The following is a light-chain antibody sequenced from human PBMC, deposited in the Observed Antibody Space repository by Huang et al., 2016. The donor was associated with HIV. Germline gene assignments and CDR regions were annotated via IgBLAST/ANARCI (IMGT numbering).Light chain of an antibody. CDR1: QTISNW. Sequence: DIQMTQSASTLSASVGDRVTSTCLASQTISNWLAWYQQKPGKAPNLLIYRASTLESGIPSRFSGSGSGTEFTLTINSLQPDDFATYYCHHYNSYSGAFGQGTKVEIK. CDR2: RAS. CDR3: HHYNSYSGA. J-gene: IGKJ1*01. V-gene: IGKV1-5*03.